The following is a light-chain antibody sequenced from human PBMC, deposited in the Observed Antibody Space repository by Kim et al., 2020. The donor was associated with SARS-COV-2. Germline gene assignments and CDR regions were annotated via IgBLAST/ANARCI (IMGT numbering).Light chain of an antibody. V-gene: IGLV1-40*01. CDR1: SSNSGAGYD. J-gene: IGLJ2*01. Sequence: RVHISCPGNSSNSGAGYDVHWYQHLPGTAPNLHIYGNSNRPSGVPDRFSGSKSGTSASLAITGLQAEDEADYYGQSYDSSLSAVVFGGGTQLTVL. CDR2: GNS. CDR3: QSYDSSLSAVV.